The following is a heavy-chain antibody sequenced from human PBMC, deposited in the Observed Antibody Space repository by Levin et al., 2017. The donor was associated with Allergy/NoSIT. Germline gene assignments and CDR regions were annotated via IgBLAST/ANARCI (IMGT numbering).Heavy chain of an antibody. CDR1: GFTFSNYW. CDR2: IKQDGSEK. D-gene: IGHD3-10*01. J-gene: IGHJ6*02. Sequence: PGGSLRLSCAAAGFTFSNYWMNWVRQTPGKGLEWVANIKQDGSEKNYVDSVKRRFTISRDNAKNSLYLQMNSLRVEDTAIYYCVGSAVVRGPMDVTDVWGQVWGQGTTVTVSS. V-gene: IGHV3-7*01. CDR3: VGSAVVRGPMDVTDVWGQV.